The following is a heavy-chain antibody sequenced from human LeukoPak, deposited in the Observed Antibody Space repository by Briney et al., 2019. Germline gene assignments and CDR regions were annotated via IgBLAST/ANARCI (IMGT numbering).Heavy chain of an antibody. Sequence: SVKVSCKASGGTFSSYAISWVRQAPGQGLEWMGGIIPIFGTANYAQKFKGRVTITADESTSTAYMELSSLRSEDTAVYYCATTYYYDSSGYYPWWGQGTLVTVSS. J-gene: IGHJ4*02. CDR3: ATTYYYDSSGYYPW. CDR1: GGTFSSYA. D-gene: IGHD3-22*01. CDR2: IIPIFGTA. V-gene: IGHV1-69*13.